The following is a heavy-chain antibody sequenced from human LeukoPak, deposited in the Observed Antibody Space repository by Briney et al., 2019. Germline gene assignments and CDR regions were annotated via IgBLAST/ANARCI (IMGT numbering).Heavy chain of an antibody. J-gene: IGHJ4*02. D-gene: IGHD4-17*01. CDR1: GFTFSRNG. V-gene: IGHV3-21*01. Sequence: GGSLRLSCAASGFTFSRNGTAWVRQAPGEGLEWVSSISVSGTYIYYSDSVKGRFTISRDNAKNSLYLEMNSLRSDDTAIYYCARDRDYGTFDYWGQGTLVTVSS. CDR3: ARDRDYGTFDY. CDR2: ISVSGTYI.